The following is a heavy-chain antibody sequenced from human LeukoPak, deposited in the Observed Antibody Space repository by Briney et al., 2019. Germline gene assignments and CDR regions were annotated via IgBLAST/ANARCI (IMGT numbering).Heavy chain of an antibody. V-gene: IGHV4-4*02. CDR2: IYHSGST. CDR1: GGSISSSNS. J-gene: IGHJ4*02. CDR3: ARRTSGWYGIGY. Sequence: PSGTLSLTCVVSGGSISSSNSWSWVRQPPGKGLEWIGEIYHSGSTNYNPSLKSRVTMSVDKSKNQFSLNLSSVTAADTAVYYCARRTSGWYGIGYWGQGTLVTVSS. D-gene: IGHD6-19*01.